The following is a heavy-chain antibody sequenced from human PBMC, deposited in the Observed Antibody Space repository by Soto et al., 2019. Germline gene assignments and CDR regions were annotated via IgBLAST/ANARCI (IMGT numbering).Heavy chain of an antibody. D-gene: IGHD3-3*01. CDR1: GFTFSRYA. Sequence: QVQLVESGGGVVQPGRSLRLSCAASGFTFSRYAMHWVRQAPGKGLEWVAVISYDGSNKYYADSVKGRFTISRDNSKNTLYLQMNRLRAEDTAVYYCARDLRVTIFGVVLYYYYYGMDVWGQVTTVTVSS. CDR2: ISYDGSNK. CDR3: ARDLRVTIFGVVLYYYYYGMDV. V-gene: IGHV3-30-3*01. J-gene: IGHJ6*02.